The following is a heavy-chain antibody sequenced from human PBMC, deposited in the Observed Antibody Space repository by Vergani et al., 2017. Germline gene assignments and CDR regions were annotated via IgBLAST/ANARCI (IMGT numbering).Heavy chain of an antibody. CDR3: ARDHSANFDY. D-gene: IGHD2-21*01. V-gene: IGHV3-48*01. CDR2: ISTGSAGSETI. Sequence: EVQLAESGGGLVQPGGSLRLSCAASGFNFSGYIMNWVRQAPGKGLEWVSYISTGSAGSETIFYADSVKGRFTVSRDNAKNSLYLQMNSLRAEDTAVYYCARDHSANFDYCFQGTLVTVSS. CDR1: GFNFSGYI. J-gene: IGHJ4*02.